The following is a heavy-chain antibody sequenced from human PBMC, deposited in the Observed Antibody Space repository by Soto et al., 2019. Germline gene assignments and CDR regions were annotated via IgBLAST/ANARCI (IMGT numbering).Heavy chain of an antibody. CDR3: ARDDTPSRYYYGMDV. CDR1: GGTFSSYT. Sequence: QVQLVQSGAEVKKPGSSVKVSCKASGGTFSSYTISWVRQAPGQGLEWMGRIIPILGIANYAQKFQGRVTITADKSTSTAYMELSSLRSEDTAVYYCARDDTPSRYYYGMDVWGQGTTVTVSS. V-gene: IGHV1-69*08. J-gene: IGHJ6*02. CDR2: IIPILGIA. D-gene: IGHD5-18*01.